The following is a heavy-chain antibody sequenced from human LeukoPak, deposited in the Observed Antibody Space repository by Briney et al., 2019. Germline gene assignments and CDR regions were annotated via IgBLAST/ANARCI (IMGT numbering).Heavy chain of an antibody. CDR3: ARDIAVVPAYYYGMDV. Sequence: GGSLRLSCAASGFTFSSYGMHWVRQAPGKGLEWVAVIWYDGSNKYYADSVKGRFTISRDNSKNTLYLQMNSLRAEDTAVYYCARDIAVVPAYYYGMDVWGQGTTVTVSS. V-gene: IGHV3-33*01. CDR1: GFTFSSYG. D-gene: IGHD2-2*01. J-gene: IGHJ6*02. CDR2: IWYDGSNK.